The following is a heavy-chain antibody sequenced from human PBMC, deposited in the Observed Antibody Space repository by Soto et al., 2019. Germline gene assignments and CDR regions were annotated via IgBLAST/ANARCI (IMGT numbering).Heavy chain of an antibody. D-gene: IGHD6-13*01. J-gene: IGHJ6*02. V-gene: IGHV1-69*13. Sequence: SVKVSCKASGGTFSSYAISWVRQAPGQGLEWMGGIIPIFGTANYAQKFQGRVTITADESTSTAYMELSSLRSEDTAVYYCAGDHSSSWSPDYYYYGMDVWGQGTTVTVSS. CDR3: AGDHSSSWSPDYYYYGMDV. CDR1: GGTFSSYA. CDR2: IIPIFGTA.